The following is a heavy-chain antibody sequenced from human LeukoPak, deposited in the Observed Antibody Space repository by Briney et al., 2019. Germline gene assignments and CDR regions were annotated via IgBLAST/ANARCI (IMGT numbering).Heavy chain of an antibody. CDR2: IYHSGNT. V-gene: IGHV4-30-2*01. Sequence: SQALSLTCTVSGGSMNSGGYYWSWIRQPPGKGLEWIGYIYHSGNTYYNPSLKSRVTISVDRSKNHFSLKLSSVTAADTAMYYCARADDDDNWFDPWGQGTLVTVSS. CDR1: GGSMNSGGYY. D-gene: IGHD3-3*01. J-gene: IGHJ5*02. CDR3: ARADDDDNWFDP.